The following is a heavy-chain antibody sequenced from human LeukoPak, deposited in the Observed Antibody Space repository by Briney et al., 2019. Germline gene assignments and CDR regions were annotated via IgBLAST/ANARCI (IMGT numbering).Heavy chain of an antibody. V-gene: IGHV4-39*07. CDR3: ARGGLYYDILTGFDF. J-gene: IGHJ4*02. CDR1: GGSISSSSYY. D-gene: IGHD3-9*01. Sequence: KSSETLSLTCTVSGGSISSSSYYWGWIHQPPGKGLEWIGSIYYSGSTYYNPSLKSRVTISVDTSKNQFSLKLSSVTAADTAVYYCARGGLYYDILTGFDFWGQGTLVTVSS. CDR2: IYYSGST.